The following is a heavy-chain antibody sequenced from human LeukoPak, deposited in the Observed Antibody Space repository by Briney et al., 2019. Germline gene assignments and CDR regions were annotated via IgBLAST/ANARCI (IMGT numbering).Heavy chain of an antibody. CDR3: VKVPRSGCCAFDV. J-gene: IGHJ3*01. D-gene: IGHD6-19*01. CDR2: ISYDGSNT. V-gene: IGHV3-30*18. CDR1: GFTFSSYG. Sequence: SGGSLRLSCAASGFTFSSYGMHWVRQAPGKGLEWVAIISYDGSNTNFVDAVKGRFTISRDNSKNTLYLQMNSLRAEDTAMYYCVKVPRSGCCAFDVWGQGTMVTVSS.